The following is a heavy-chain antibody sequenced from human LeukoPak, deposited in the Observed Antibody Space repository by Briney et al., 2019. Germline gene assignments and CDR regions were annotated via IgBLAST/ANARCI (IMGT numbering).Heavy chain of an antibody. Sequence: GGSLRLSCAAPGFTFWTYGMSWVRQAPGKGLEWVSTITGSGSDTYFAASVKGRFTISRDNSKNTLYLHMNSLRAEDTAVYFCAKEYSSTAYYLDDAFDIWGQGTMVTVSS. CDR2: ITGSGSDT. CDR1: GFTFWTYG. D-gene: IGHD3-22*01. J-gene: IGHJ3*02. V-gene: IGHV3-23*01. CDR3: AKEYSSTAYYLDDAFDI.